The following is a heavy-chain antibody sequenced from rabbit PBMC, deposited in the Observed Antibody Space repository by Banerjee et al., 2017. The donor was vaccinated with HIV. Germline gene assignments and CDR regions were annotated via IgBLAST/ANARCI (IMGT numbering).Heavy chain of an antibody. Sequence: QQLVESGGGLVKPGASLTLTCTASGFSFSSGYDMCWVRQAPGKGLEWIACIYAGSSGNTYYASWAKGRFTISKSSSTTVTLQMTSLTAANTATYFCARRDNNNYGRINLWGQGTLVTVS. D-gene: IGHD6-1*01. CDR2: IYAGSSGNT. V-gene: IGHV1S40*01. CDR1: GFSFSSGYD. CDR3: ARRDNNNYGRINL. J-gene: IGHJ4*01.